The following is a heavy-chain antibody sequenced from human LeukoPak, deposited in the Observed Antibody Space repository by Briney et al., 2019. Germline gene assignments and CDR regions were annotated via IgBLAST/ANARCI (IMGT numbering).Heavy chain of an antibody. V-gene: IGHV3-7*05. J-gene: IGHJ4*02. Sequence: PGGSLRLSCAVSGFSFNNYWMSWVRQAPGKGLEWVANIKEDGSQKYYVDSVKGRFTISRDNAKNSQYLQMNSLRAEDTAVYYCARLPLTARRHFDYWGQGTLVTVSS. D-gene: IGHD5-18*01. CDR2: IKEDGSQK. CDR3: ARLPLTARRHFDY. CDR1: GFSFNNYW.